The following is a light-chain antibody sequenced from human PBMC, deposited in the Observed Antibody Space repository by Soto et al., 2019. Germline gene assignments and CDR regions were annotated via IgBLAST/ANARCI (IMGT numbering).Light chain of an antibody. CDR3: QQTNSFPIT. J-gene: IGKJ5*01. Sequence: DVQVTQSPSFVSASVGDRVTITCRASQGIGTWLAWYQQKPGKAPNLLIYGASNLQSGVPPRFSGSGLGTQFTLPIFSLQPEDFATYYCQQTNSFPITFGQGTRVEI. V-gene: IGKV1D-12*01. CDR2: GAS. CDR1: QGIGTW.